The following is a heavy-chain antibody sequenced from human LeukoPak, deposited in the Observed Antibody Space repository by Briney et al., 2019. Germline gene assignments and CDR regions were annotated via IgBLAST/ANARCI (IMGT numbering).Heavy chain of an antibody. CDR2: IYSSGSI. CDR3: AREQAAGNLGY. D-gene: IGHD6-13*01. CDR1: GGSISSYF. J-gene: IGHJ4*02. Sequence: PSETLSLTCTVSGGSISSYFCSWIRLSAGKGLEWIGRIYSSGSIDYNPSLKSRVTMSVDTSKNQFSLKLMSVTAADTAVYYCAREQAAGNLGYWGQGTLVTVSS. V-gene: IGHV4-4*07.